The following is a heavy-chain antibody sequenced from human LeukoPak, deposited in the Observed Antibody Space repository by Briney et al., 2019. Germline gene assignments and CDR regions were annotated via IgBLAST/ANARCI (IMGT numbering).Heavy chain of an antibody. CDR3: ARNLPLSTIFGEVISPGGMDV. D-gene: IGHD3-3*01. J-gene: IGHJ6*02. CDR2: MNPNSGNT. V-gene: IGHV1-8*01. CDR1: GYTFTSYD. Sequence: ASVKVSCKASGYTFTSYDINWVRQATGQGLEWMGWMNPNSGNTGYAQKFQGRVTMTRNTSISTAYMELSSLRSEDTAVYYCARNLPLSTIFGEVISPGGMDVWGQGTTVTVSS.